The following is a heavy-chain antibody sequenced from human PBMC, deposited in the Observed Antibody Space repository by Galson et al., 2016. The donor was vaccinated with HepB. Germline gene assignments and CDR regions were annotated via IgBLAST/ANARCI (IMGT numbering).Heavy chain of an antibody. D-gene: IGHD1-26*01. CDR2: IRSSGSIA. V-gene: IGHV3-48*01. J-gene: IGHJ3*02. CDR3: ARDSGGFHSGSYSERVAFDI. CDR1: GFTFRSYS. Sequence: SLRLSCAASGFTFRSYSMNWGRQAPGKGLEWLSNIRSSGSIAFYEDSVQGRFTISRDNAKNSLFLQMNSLPAGETAVYYCARDSGGFHSGSYSERVAFDIWGQGTMVTVSS.